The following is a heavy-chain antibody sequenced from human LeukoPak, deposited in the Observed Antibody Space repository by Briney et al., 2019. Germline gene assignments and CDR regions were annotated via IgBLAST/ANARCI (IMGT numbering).Heavy chain of an antibody. CDR2: INPNSGGT. D-gene: IGHD5-18*01. Sequence: ASVKVSCKASGYTFTGYYMHWVRQAPGQGLEWMGWINPNSGGTNYAQKFQGRVTMTRDTSTSTVYMELSSLRSEDTAVYYCARDGGGYSYGYTFDYWGQGTLVTVSS. V-gene: IGHV1-2*02. CDR3: ARDGGGYSYGYTFDY. CDR1: GYTFTGYY. J-gene: IGHJ4*02.